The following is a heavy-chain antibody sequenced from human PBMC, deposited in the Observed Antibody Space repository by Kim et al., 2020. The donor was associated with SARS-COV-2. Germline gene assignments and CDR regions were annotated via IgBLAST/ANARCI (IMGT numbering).Heavy chain of an antibody. D-gene: IGHD3-9*01. V-gene: IGHV4-61*01. CDR3: ARVLRYFDWLPNFDY. J-gene: IGHJ4*02. CDR1: GGSVSSGSYY. Sequence: SETLSLTCTVSGGSVSSGSYYWSWIRQPPGKGLEWIVYIYYSGSTNYNPSLKSRVTISVDTSKNQFSLKLSSVTAADTAVYYCARVLRYFDWLPNFDYWGQGTLVTVSS. CDR2: IYYSGST.